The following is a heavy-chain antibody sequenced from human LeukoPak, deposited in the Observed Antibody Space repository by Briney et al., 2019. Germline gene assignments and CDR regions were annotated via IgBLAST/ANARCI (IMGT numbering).Heavy chain of an antibody. Sequence: GGSLRLSCVASGFTFDDYGMSWVRQAPGKGLEWVSGINWNGGSTGYADSVKGRFTISRDNAKNSLYLQMNSLRAEDTALYHCARNAVAGTFYYYMDVWGKGTTVTVSS. CDR3: ARNAVAGTFYYYMDV. CDR1: GFTFDDYG. CDR2: INWNGGST. D-gene: IGHD6-19*01. V-gene: IGHV3-20*01. J-gene: IGHJ6*03.